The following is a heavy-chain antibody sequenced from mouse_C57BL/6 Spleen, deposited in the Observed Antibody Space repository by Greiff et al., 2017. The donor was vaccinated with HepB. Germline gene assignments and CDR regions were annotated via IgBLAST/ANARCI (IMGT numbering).Heavy chain of an antibody. D-gene: IGHD4-1*01. J-gene: IGHJ3*01. Sequence: VQLQQSGAELVRPGASVTLSCKASGYTFTDYEMHWVKQTPVHGLEWIGAIDPETGGTAYNQKFKGKAILTADKSSSTAYMELRSLTSEDSAVYYCTGGGWDGFAYWGQGTLVTVSA. CDR3: TGGGWDGFAY. V-gene: IGHV1-15*01. CDR2: IDPETGGT. CDR1: GYTFTDYE.